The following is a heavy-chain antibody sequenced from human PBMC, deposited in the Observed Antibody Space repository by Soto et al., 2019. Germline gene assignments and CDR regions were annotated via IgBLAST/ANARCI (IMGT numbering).Heavy chain of an antibody. V-gene: IGHV4-39*02. Sequence: QVPLQESGPGLVKPSETLSLTCSVSGGAISSRNYYWGWVRRAPGRGPEWIGNIFYNGRTDYKPSLQSRVTISVDTSKNQFSLKLGSVTAADTAIYYCARGEFSADDESDWFDSWGHGTLVTVSS. CDR1: GGAISSRNYY. CDR2: IFYNGRT. CDR3: ARGEFSADDESDWFDS. D-gene: IGHD5-12*01. J-gene: IGHJ5*01.